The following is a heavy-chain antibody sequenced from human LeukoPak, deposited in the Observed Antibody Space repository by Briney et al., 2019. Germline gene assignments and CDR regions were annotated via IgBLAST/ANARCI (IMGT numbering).Heavy chain of an antibody. CDR2: IYYSGST. J-gene: IGHJ6*03. V-gene: IGHV4-39*01. D-gene: IGHD1-26*01. Sequence: SETLSLTCTVSGGSISSIDYYWGWIRQPPGKGLERIGSIYYSGSTNYNSSLKTRVTISVDTSKNQFSLRLTSVTAADTAVYCCARRGTPVIRTVGGMDVWGKGTTVIVSS. CDR3: ARRGTPVIRTVGGMDV. CDR1: GGSISSIDYY.